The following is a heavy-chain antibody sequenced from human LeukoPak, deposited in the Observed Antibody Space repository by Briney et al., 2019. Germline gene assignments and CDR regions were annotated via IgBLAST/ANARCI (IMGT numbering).Heavy chain of an antibody. CDR2: IIPIFGTA. J-gene: IGHJ4*02. CDR3: AREGGASFDY. D-gene: IGHD1-26*01. V-gene: IGHV1-69*05. Sequence: EASVKVSCKASGGTFSSYAISWVRQAPGQGLEWMGVIIPIFGTANYAQKFQGRVTITTDESTSTAYMELSSLRSEDTPVYYCAREGGASFDYWGQGTLVTVSS. CDR1: GGTFSSYA.